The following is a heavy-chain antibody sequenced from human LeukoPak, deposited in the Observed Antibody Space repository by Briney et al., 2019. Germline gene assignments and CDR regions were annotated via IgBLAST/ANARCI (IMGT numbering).Heavy chain of an antibody. CDR1: GGSISSSSYY. Sequence: PSETLSLTCTVSGGSISSSSYYWGWIRQPPGKGLEWIGYIYYSGSTNYNPSLKSRVTISVDTSKNQFSLKLSSVTAADTAVYYCARVGAAPPLRRGYYYYMDVWGRGTTVTISS. CDR3: ARVGAAPPLRRGYYYYMDV. V-gene: IGHV4-61*05. D-gene: IGHD6-25*01. J-gene: IGHJ6*03. CDR2: IYYSGST.